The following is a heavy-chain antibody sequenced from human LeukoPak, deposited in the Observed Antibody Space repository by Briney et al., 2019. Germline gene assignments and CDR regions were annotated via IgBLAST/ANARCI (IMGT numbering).Heavy chain of an antibody. D-gene: IGHD6-19*01. Sequence: KSWGSLRLSCAASGFTFSSYSMNWVRQAPGKGLEWVSSIGSSSSYIYYADSVKGRFTISRDNAKNSLYLQMNSLRAEDTAVYYCAKVSLYYTSGSNDFDYWGRGTLVTVSS. CDR1: GFTFSSYS. CDR2: IGSSSSYI. CDR3: AKVSLYYTSGSNDFDY. V-gene: IGHV3-21*04. J-gene: IGHJ4*02.